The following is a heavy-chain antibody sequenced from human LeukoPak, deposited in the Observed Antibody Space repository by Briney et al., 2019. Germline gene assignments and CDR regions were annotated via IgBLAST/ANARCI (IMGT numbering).Heavy chain of an antibody. CDR2: VNPNSGGT. V-gene: IGHV1-2*02. D-gene: IGHD2-2*01. CDR3: ARVLVPAAPDY. Sequence: ASVKVSCKASGYTFTGYYMHWVRQAPGQGLEWMGWVNPNSGGTNYAQKFQGRVTMTRDTSISAAYMELSRLRSDDTAVYYCARVLVPAAPDYWGQGTLVTVSS. CDR1: GYTFTGYY. J-gene: IGHJ4*02.